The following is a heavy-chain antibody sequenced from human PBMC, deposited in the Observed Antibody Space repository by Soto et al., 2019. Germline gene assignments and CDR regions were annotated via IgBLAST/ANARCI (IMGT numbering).Heavy chain of an antibody. V-gene: IGHV4-39*01. CDR1: GDSISSSSYY. CDR2: IYYSGTT. Sequence: SETLSLTCIVSGDSISSSSYYWVWIRQPQGKGLEWIGSIYYSGTTYYNPSLESRVTISIDTSKNQFSLKVSSLTAADTAVYYCAKTGPYDILTYWYFDLWGRGTLVTVSS. J-gene: IGHJ2*01. D-gene: IGHD3-9*01. CDR3: AKTGPYDILTYWYFDL.